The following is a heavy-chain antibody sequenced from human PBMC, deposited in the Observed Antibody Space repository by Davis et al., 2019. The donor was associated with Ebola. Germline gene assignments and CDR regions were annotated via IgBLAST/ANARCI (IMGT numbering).Heavy chain of an antibody. D-gene: IGHD5-18*01. CDR2: VYNTGST. Sequence: MPSETLSLTCTVSGGSISNYYWTWIRQTPGKGLEWIGCVYNTGSTNYNPSLRSRVTISVDTSNNQFSLRLRSVTAADTAVYYCARTVYSYTYNYYGLDVWGQGTTVIVSS. CDR1: GGSISNYY. J-gene: IGHJ6*02. CDR3: ARTVYSYTYNYYGLDV. V-gene: IGHV4-59*01.